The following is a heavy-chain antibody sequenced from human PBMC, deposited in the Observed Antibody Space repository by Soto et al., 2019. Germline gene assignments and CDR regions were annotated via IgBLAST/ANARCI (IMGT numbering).Heavy chain of an antibody. CDR1: GGTFSSYT. CDR3: ARTADIVVVVAAKRPWYFDL. J-gene: IGHJ2*01. V-gene: IGHV1-69*08. CDR2: IIPILGTA. Sequence: SVKVSCKASGGTFSSYTISWVRQAPGQRLEWMGRIIPILGTANYAQKFQGRVTITADESTSTAYMGLSSLRSEDTAVYYCARTADIVVVVAAKRPWYFDLWGRGTLVTVSS. D-gene: IGHD2-15*01.